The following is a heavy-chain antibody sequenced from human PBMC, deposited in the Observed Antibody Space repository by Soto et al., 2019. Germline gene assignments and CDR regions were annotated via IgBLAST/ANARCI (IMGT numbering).Heavy chain of an antibody. CDR3: ATVRRGSGWYNDW. Sequence: QVQLVESGGGVVQTGGSLRLSCAASGFTFRNYGMHWVRQAPGKGLEWVAVIWYDGSQKYEAGSVKGRFTISRDNSKNKLYLQMDSLRDEDTAVYYCATVRRGSGWYNDWWGQGTLVIVSS. CDR1: GFTFRNYG. J-gene: IGHJ4*02. V-gene: IGHV3-33*01. D-gene: IGHD6-19*01. CDR2: IWYDGSQK.